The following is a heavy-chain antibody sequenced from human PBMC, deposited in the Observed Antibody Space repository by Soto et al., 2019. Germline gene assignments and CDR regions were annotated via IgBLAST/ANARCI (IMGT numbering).Heavy chain of an antibody. CDR1: GFTFSSYG. D-gene: IGHD1-26*01. J-gene: IGHJ4*02. V-gene: IGHV3-30*18. CDR3: AQAKSGSYPPFDY. CDR2: ISYDGSNK. Sequence: QVQLVESGGGVVQPGRSLRLSCAASGFTFSSYGMHWVRQAPGKGLEWVAVISYDGSNKYYADSVKGRFNISRDNSKNTLYLQMNSLSAEDTAVYYCAQAKSGSYPPFDYCGQGTLVTVSS.